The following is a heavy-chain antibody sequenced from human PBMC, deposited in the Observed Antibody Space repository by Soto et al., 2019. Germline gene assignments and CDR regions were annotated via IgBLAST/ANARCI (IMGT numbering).Heavy chain of an antibody. V-gene: IGHV3-23*01. Sequence: XGSLRLSFAASGFTFSSYAMSWVRQAPGKGLEWVSAISGSGGSTYYADSVKGRFTISRDNSKNTLYLQMNSLRAEDTAVYYCAKDPQYDSSGPVDYWGQGTLVTVSS. CDR2: ISGSGGST. J-gene: IGHJ4*02. CDR1: GFTFSSYA. CDR3: AKDPQYDSSGPVDY. D-gene: IGHD3-22*01.